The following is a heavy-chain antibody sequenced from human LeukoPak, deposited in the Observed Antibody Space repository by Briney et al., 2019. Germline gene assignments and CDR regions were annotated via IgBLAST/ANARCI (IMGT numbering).Heavy chain of an antibody. V-gene: IGHV3-9*01. D-gene: IGHD1-26*01. Sequence: QPGRSLRLSCAASGFTFDDYAMHWVRLAPGKGLEWVSFISWNSGSLDYADSVKGRFTISRDNAKNSLYLQMNSLRAEDTALYYCAKERGEGGSYSPSDSWGQGTLVTVSS. CDR1: GFTFDDYA. CDR2: ISWNSGSL. J-gene: IGHJ4*02. CDR3: AKERGEGGSYSPSDS.